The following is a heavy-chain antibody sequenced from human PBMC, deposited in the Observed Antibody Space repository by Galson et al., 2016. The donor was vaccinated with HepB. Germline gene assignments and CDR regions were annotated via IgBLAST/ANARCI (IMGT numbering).Heavy chain of an antibody. CDR1: GDSMGGYY. J-gene: IGHJ5*02. CDR3: ASSPSGSYIRWLDP. V-gene: IGHV4-59*01. CDR2: IYNSGST. Sequence: SETLSLTCIVSGDSMGGYYWTWVRQPPGKGLEWIGYIYNSGSTNYNPSLKSRVTISVDTSKNLFSLKLSSVIAADTAVYYCASSPSGSYIRWLDPWGQGTLVTVSS. D-gene: IGHD1-26*01.